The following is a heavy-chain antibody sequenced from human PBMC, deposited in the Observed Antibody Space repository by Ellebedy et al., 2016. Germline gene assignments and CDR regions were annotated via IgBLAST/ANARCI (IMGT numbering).Heavy chain of an antibody. V-gene: IGHV3-30*03. CDR1: GFTFRSHG. CDR2: ISSDGSNK. Sequence: GESLKISCEASGFTFRSHGIYWVRQAPGKGLEWVAVISSDGSNKYYADSVKGRFTTSRDNSKNTLYLQMNSLRTDDMAVYYCARGGSSGSSDYWGQGTLVTVSS. J-gene: IGHJ4*02. CDR3: ARGGSSGSSDY. D-gene: IGHD3-10*01.